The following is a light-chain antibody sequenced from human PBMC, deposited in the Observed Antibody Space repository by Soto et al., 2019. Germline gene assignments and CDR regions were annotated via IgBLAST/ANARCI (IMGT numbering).Light chain of an antibody. CDR2: DTT. V-gene: IGLV7-46*01. J-gene: IGLJ2*01. CDR1: TGAVTSGGHY. Sequence: QAVVTQEPSLTVSPGGTVTLTCGSSTGAVTSGGHYPYWFQQKPGQAPRTLIYDTTNKHSWTPARFSGSLLGGKAALTLSGAQPEDEDEYFCVLSYSDALEFGGGTKLTVL. CDR3: VLSYSDALE.